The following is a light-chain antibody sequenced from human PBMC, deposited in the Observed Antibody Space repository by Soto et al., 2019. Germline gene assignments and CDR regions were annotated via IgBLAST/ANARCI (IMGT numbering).Light chain of an antibody. Sequence: QSVLTQPASVSGSPGQSITISCTGTSSDVGAYNYVSWYQQHPGKAPKLMIYDVTNRPSGVSNRFSSSKSGYTASLTISGLQAEDEADYYCSSYTTSSTYVFGTGTKVTVL. CDR1: SSDVGAYNY. CDR2: DVT. CDR3: SSYTTSSTYV. V-gene: IGLV2-14*03. J-gene: IGLJ1*01.